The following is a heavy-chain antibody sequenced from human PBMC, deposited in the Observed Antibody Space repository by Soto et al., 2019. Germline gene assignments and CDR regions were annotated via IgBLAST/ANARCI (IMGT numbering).Heavy chain of an antibody. Sequence: EVQLLESGGGLVQPGGSLRLSCAASGFTFSSYAMSWVRQAPGKGLEWVSAISGSGGSIYYADSVKGRFTISRDNSKNTLYLQMNSLRAEDTAVYYCAKRPHYYDSSGYWGQGTLVTVSS. CDR3: AKRPHYYDSSGY. J-gene: IGHJ4*02. V-gene: IGHV3-23*01. CDR2: ISGSGGSI. CDR1: GFTFSSYA. D-gene: IGHD3-22*01.